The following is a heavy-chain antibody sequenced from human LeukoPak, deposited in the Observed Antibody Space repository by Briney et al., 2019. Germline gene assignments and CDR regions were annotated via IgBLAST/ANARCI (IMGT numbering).Heavy chain of an antibody. CDR3: TRDALFGSGRTHLDF. V-gene: IGHV3-7*04. J-gene: IGHJ4*02. D-gene: IGHD3-10*01. CDR1: EFTFNRYW. CDR2: IKQDGSEA. Sequence: GGSLTRSCAASEFTFNRYWMSWVRQAPGKGLQWVANIKQDGSEAHYVDSVKGRFTISRDNAKNSLSLQMNSLNVDDTGVYFCTRDALFGSGRTHLDFWRQGTLVPVCS.